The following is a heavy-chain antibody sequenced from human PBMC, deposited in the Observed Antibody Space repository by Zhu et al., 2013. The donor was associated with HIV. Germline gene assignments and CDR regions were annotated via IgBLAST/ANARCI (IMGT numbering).Heavy chain of an antibody. CDR3: AREAVVVVAATEWFDP. J-gene: IGHJ5*02. CDR1: GYTFTGYY. D-gene: IGHD2-15*01. CDR2: INPNSGGT. V-gene: IGHV1-2*02. Sequence: QVQLVQSGAEVKKPGASVKVSCKASGYTFTGYYMHWVRQAPGQGLEWMGWINPNSGGTNYAQKFQGRVTMTRDTSISTAYMELSRLRSDDTAVYYCAREAVVVVAATEWFDPWGQGTLVTVSS.